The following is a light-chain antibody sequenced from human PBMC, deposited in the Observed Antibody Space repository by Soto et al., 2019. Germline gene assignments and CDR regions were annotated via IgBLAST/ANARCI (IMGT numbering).Light chain of an antibody. CDR1: SSDVCGYNY. CDR3: SSYTSSSTYV. V-gene: IGLV2-14*01. CDR2: EVS. Sequence: QSVMTQPASVSGSPGQSITISCTGTSSDVCGYNYVSWYQQHPGKAPKLMIYEVSNRHSGVSNRFSGSKSGNTASLTISGLQAEDEAEYYCSSYTSSSTYVFGTGTKVTVL. J-gene: IGLJ1*01.